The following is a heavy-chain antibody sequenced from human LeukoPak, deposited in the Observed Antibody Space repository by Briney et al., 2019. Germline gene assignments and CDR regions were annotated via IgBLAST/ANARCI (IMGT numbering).Heavy chain of an antibody. D-gene: IGHD2-15*01. CDR2: FSVSDQTT. Sequence: GGSLRLSCAASGFTFSSYAMSWVRQAPGKGLEWVSGFSVSDQTTYYADSVKGQFTISRDNSKNTLYLQMNSLRAEDTAVYYCAKDKDCSGGSCYIAGAFDIWGQGTMVTVSS. J-gene: IGHJ3*02. CDR1: GFTFSSYA. V-gene: IGHV3-23*01. CDR3: AKDKDCSGGSCYIAGAFDI.